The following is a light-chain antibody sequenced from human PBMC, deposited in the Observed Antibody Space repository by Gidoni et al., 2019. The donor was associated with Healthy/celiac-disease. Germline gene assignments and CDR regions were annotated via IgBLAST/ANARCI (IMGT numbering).Light chain of an antibody. J-gene: IGKJ1*01. Sequence: IVLTQSPGTLSLSPGERATLSCMASQSVSSSYLAWYQQKPGQAPRLLIYGASSRATGIPDRFSGSGSGTDFTLTISRLEPEDFAVYYCQQYGSSPGTFGQGTKVEIK. CDR1: QSVSSSY. CDR2: GAS. CDR3: QQYGSSPGT. V-gene: IGKV3-20*01.